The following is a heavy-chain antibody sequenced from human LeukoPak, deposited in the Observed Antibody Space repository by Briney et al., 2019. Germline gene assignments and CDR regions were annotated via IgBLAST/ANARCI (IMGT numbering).Heavy chain of an antibody. CDR2: FNIGVSNT. CDR1: GFTFSTYW. Sequence: PGGSLRLSCAASGFTFSTYWMHCVRQAPGEERVCRTRFNIGVSNTTRTLSVKGRFTISRDNAKNTLYLQMNSLRGEDTAVYYCARAPFCGGDCYSRYFDLWGRGTLVTVSS. J-gene: IGHJ2*01. D-gene: IGHD2-21*02. CDR3: ARAPFCGGDCYSRYFDL. V-gene: IGHV3-74*01.